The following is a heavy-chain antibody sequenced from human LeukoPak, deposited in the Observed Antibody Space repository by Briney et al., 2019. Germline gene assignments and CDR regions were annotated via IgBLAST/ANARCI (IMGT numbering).Heavy chain of an antibody. CDR1: GFTFTTYA. J-gene: IGHJ5*02. Sequence: SGGSLRLSCAASGFTFTTYAMSWVRQAPGRGLEWVSGISNSGGSTYYADPVKGRFTISRDNSKNTLYLQMNSLRAEDTAVYSCAKGLYWFDPWGQGTLVTVSS. D-gene: IGHD6-19*01. CDR2: ISNSGGST. V-gene: IGHV3-23*01. CDR3: AKGLYWFDP.